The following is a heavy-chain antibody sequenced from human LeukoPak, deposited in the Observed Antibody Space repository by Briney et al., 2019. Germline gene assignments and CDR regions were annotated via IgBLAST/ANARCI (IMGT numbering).Heavy chain of an antibody. J-gene: IGHJ5*02. V-gene: IGHV1-69*13. D-gene: IGHD3-10*02. CDR2: IIPIFGTA. CDR1: GGTFISYA. CDR3: ARGLMFGTPSEFDP. Sequence: GASVAVSFKGSGGTFISYAISWVGQARGQGVEWMGGIIPIFGTANYEQKFQGRVTITADQSTSTAYMELSSLRSEDTAVYYCARGLMFGTPSEFDPWGQGTLVTVSS.